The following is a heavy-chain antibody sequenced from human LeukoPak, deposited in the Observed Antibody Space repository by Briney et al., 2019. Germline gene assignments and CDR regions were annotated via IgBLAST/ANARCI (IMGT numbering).Heavy chain of an antibody. D-gene: IGHD6-19*01. CDR1: GGSISSHY. CDR3: ARGGWSLDY. CDR2: IHYSGNT. Sequence: SETLSLTCTVSGGSISSHYWSWIRQPLGKGLEWVGYIHYSGNTNYNPSLKSRITISVDTSKNQFSLKLSSVTAADTAVYYCARGGWSLDYWGQGTLVTVSS. J-gene: IGHJ4*02. V-gene: IGHV4-59*11.